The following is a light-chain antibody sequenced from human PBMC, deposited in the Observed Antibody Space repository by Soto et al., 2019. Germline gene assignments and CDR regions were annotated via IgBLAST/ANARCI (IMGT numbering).Light chain of an antibody. CDR1: SSDIGDYNY. J-gene: IGLJ3*02. CDR3: SSSTTTTSLVV. Sequence: QSVLTQRASVSGSPGQSITISCTGTSSDIGDYNYVSWYQQYPGKVPKLVIYDVSHRPSGVSNRFSGSKSGNTASLTISGLQAEDEADYYCSSSTTTTSLVVFGEGTKLTVL. V-gene: IGLV2-14*01. CDR2: DVS.